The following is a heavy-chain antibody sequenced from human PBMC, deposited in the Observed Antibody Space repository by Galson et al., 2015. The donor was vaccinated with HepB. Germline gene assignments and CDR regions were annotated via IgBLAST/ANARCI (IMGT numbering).Heavy chain of an antibody. J-gene: IGHJ4*02. D-gene: IGHD3-3*01. V-gene: IGHV4-4*07. CDR3: ARDRYDFWSGYPHPDY. CDR2: IYTSGST. Sequence: ETLSLTCTVSGGSISSYYWNWIRQPAGKGLEWIGRIYTSGSTYYNHSLKSRVTMSVDTSKNQFSLKLSSVTAADTAVYYCARDRYDFWSGYPHPDYWGQGTLVTVSS. CDR1: GGSISSYY.